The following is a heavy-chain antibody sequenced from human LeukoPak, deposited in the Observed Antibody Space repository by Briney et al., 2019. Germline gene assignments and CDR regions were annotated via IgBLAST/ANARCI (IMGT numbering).Heavy chain of an antibody. D-gene: IGHD6-13*01. CDR1: GGSISSSSYY. CDR3: ARRIPAAIGEYSSSWYYFDY. V-gene: IGHV4-39*01. CDR2: IYYSGST. Sequence: AETLSLTCTVSGGSISSSSYYWGWIRQPPGKGLEWIGSIYYSGSTYYNPSLKSRVTISVDTSKNQFSLKLSSVTAADTAVCYGARRIPAAIGEYSSSWYYFDYWGQGTLVTVSS. J-gene: IGHJ4*02.